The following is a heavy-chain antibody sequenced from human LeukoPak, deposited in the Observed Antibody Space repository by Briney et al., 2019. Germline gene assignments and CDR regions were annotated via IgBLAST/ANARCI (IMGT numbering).Heavy chain of an antibody. D-gene: IGHD3-9*01. V-gene: IGHV4-59*08. Sequence: SETLSLTCTVSGGSISSYYWSWIRQPPGKGLEWIGYIYYSGSTNYNPSLKSRVTISIDTSKNQFSLKLRSVTAADTAIYYCARQGYDILTGYIDAFDIWGQGTMVTVCS. CDR1: GGSISSYY. J-gene: IGHJ3*02. CDR2: IYYSGST. CDR3: ARQGYDILTGYIDAFDI.